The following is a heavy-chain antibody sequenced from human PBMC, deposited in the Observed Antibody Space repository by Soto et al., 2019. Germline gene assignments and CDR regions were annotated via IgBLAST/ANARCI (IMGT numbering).Heavy chain of an antibody. CDR2: IHSDRSST. V-gene: IGHV3-74*01. D-gene: IGHD1-26*01. CDR3: ARGDRGAFDI. J-gene: IGHJ3*02. CDR1: GFTFSYYW. Sequence: EVQLVESGGGLVQPGESLRLSCAASGFTFSYYWMHWVRQAPGKGLVWVSRIHSDRSSTTYADSVKGRFTISRDNARNTVYLQMNSLRVEDTAVYYCARGDRGAFDIWGQGTVVTVSS.